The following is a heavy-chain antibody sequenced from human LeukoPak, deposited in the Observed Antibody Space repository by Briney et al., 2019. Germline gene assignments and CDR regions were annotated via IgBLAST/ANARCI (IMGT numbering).Heavy chain of an antibody. CDR2: FDPEDGET. D-gene: IGHD3-22*01. CDR3: ATDADDSSGYYSFDY. CDR1: GYTLTELS. V-gene: IGHV1-24*01. J-gene: IGHJ4*02. Sequence: ASVKVSCKVSGYTLTELSMHWVRQAPGKGLEWMGGFDPEDGETIYAQKFQGRVTMTEDTSTDTAYMELSSLRSEDTAVYYCATDADDSSGYYSFDYWGQGTLVTVSS.